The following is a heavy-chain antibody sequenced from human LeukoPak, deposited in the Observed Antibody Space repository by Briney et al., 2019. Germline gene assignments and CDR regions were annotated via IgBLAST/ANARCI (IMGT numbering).Heavy chain of an antibody. CDR3: ARVGSDSSGWRRFDY. CDR1: GYTFTGYY. V-gene: IGHV1-2*02. Sequence: RGASVKVSCKASGYTFTGYYMHWVRQAPGQGLEWMGWINPNSGGTNSAQKFQGRVTMTRDTSISTAYMELSRLRSDDTAVYYCARVGSDSSGWRRFDYWGQGTLVTVPS. D-gene: IGHD6-19*01. CDR2: INPNSGGT. J-gene: IGHJ4*02.